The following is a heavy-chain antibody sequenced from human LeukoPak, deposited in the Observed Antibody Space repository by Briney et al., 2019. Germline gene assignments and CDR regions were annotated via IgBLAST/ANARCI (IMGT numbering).Heavy chain of an antibody. CDR3: ARDEGAPIAAANV. CDR2: ISAYNGNT. V-gene: IGHV1-18*01. D-gene: IGHD6-13*01. CDR1: GYIFISYG. Sequence: GASVKVSCKASGYIFISYGISWVRQAPGQGLEWMGWISAYNGNTKYAQKLQGRVTMTTDTSTSTAYMELRSLRSDDTAVYYCARDEGAPIAAANVWGRGTMVTVSS. J-gene: IGHJ3*01.